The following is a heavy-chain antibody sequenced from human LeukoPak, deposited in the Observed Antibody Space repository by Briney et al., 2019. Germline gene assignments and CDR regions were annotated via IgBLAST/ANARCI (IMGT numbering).Heavy chain of an antibody. CDR2: ISGSGGST. D-gene: IGHD6-19*01. J-gene: IGHJ1*01. CDR3: AKDRSIAVAGTEYFQH. Sequence: PGGSLRLSCAASGFTFSSYAMSWVRQAPGKGLEWVSAISGSGGSTYYADSVKGRFTISRDNSKNTLYLQMNSLRAEDTAVYYCAKDRSIAVAGTEYFQHWGQGTLVTVSS. CDR1: GFTFSSYA. V-gene: IGHV3-23*01.